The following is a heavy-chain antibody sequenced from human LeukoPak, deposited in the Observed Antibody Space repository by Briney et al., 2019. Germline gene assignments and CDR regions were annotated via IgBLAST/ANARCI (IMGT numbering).Heavy chain of an antibody. CDR1: GFTFKNFA. J-gene: IGHJ4*02. D-gene: IGHD3-9*01. Sequence: PGGSLRLSCAVSGFTFKNFAMRCVRQAPGKGLEWVSTIRATSDTTLYADSVKGRFTISRDNSRNTLYLQMNSLRAEDTAVYYCAKRYFGNYYFDFWGQGALVTVSS. CDR3: AKRYFGNYYFDF. CDR2: IRATSDTT. V-gene: IGHV3-23*01.